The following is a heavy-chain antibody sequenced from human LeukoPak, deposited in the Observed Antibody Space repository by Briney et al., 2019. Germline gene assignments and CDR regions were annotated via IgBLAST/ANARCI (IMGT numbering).Heavy chain of an antibody. D-gene: IGHD3-10*01. V-gene: IGHV4-59*01. Sequence: SETLSLTRTVSGGSISSYYWSWIRQPPGKGLEWIGYIYYSGSTNYNPSLKSRVTISVDTSKNQFSLKLSSVTAADTAVYYCARGQGYYGPGYFDYWGQGTLVTVSS. J-gene: IGHJ4*02. CDR2: IYYSGST. CDR3: ARGQGYYGPGYFDY. CDR1: GGSISSYY.